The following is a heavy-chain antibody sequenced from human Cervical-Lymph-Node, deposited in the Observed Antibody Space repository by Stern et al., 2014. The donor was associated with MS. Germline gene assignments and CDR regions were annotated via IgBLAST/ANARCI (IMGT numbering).Heavy chain of an antibody. J-gene: IGHJ6*02. D-gene: IGHD6-13*01. CDR3: ARDLGWRTATGMTNLYYGMDV. CDR2: IIPIFHTA. Sequence: QVQLVESGAEVKKPGSSVKVSCKASGGTLSSSAISWVRQAPGQGLEWVGGIIPIFHTANYAQKIQGRVTITADEPTSTVYMELRSLRSEDTAVYYCARDLGWRTATGMTNLYYGMDVWGQGTTVSVSS. V-gene: IGHV1-69*01. CDR1: GGTLSSSA.